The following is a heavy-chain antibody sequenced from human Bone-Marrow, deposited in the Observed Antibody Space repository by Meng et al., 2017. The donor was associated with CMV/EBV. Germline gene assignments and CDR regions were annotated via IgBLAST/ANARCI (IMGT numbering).Heavy chain of an antibody. D-gene: IGHD6-19*01. CDR3: AKDGWGYGVVNNYFDY. CDR1: GFTFSSYA. V-gene: IGHV3-23*03. Sequence: GGSLRPSCAASGFTFSSYAMSGVRQAPGKGLEWVSVIYSGGSSTYYADSVKGRFTISRDNSKNTLYLQMNSLRAEDTAVYYCAKDGWGYGVVNNYFDYWGQGTLVTVSS. J-gene: IGHJ4*02. CDR2: IYSGGSST.